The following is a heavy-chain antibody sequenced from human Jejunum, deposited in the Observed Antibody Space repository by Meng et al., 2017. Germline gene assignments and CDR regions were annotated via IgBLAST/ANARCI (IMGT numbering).Heavy chain of an antibody. D-gene: IGHD3-22*01. V-gene: IGHV1-3*01. CDR1: GYTFTNYP. J-gene: IGHJ4*02. Sequence: VQLVQRGAEVKKPGASVKVSCKASGYTFTNYPMNWVRQAPGQRLEWLGWINPGNGDTKYSQKFQDRVTFSRDTSATTAYMELTRLRSEDTAVYYCASAYDGSGYGPLDHWGQGTLVTVSS. CDR3: ASAYDGSGYGPLDH. CDR2: INPGNGDT.